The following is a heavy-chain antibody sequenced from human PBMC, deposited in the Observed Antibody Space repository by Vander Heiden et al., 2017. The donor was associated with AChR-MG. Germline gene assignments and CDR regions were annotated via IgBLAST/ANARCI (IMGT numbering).Heavy chain of an antibody. Sequence: QITLNELGPTVVKPTLTLTLTCPFSGFPLSTSGVGVGWIRQPPGKALEWLALIYWDDDKRYSPSLKSRLTSTKDTSKNQVVLTMTNMDPVDTATYYCAHLTFWSGYVDYWGQGTLVTVSS. D-gene: IGHD3-3*01. CDR2: IYWDDDK. J-gene: IGHJ4*02. CDR3: AHLTFWSGYVDY. V-gene: IGHV2-5*02. CDR1: GFPLSTSGVG.